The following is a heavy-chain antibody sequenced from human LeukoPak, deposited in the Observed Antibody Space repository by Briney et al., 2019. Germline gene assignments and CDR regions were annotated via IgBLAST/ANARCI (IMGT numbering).Heavy chain of an antibody. Sequence: GGSLRLSCAASGFTFSSYWMNWVRQAPGKGLEWVANIKQDGSEKYYVDSVKGRFTISRDNSKNTLYLQMNSLRAEDTAVYYCATIGSSIAARRDYWGQGTLVTVSS. CDR1: GFTFSSYW. CDR2: IKQDGSEK. V-gene: IGHV3-7*01. CDR3: ATIGSSIAARRDY. D-gene: IGHD6-6*01. J-gene: IGHJ4*02.